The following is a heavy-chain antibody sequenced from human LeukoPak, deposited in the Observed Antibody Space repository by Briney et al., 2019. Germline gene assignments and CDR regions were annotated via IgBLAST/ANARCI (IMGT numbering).Heavy chain of an antibody. CDR3: ARVGDGLNDAFDI. V-gene: IGHV1-2*06. Sequence: GASVKVSCKASVYTFTGYFMNWVRQAPGQGLEWMGRINPNNGGTNYAQNFQVRVTMTRDTSISTAYMELSSLRSEDTAVYYCARVGDGLNDAFDIWGQGTMVTVSS. J-gene: IGHJ3*02. CDR1: VYTFTGYF. D-gene: IGHD5-24*01. CDR2: INPNNGGT.